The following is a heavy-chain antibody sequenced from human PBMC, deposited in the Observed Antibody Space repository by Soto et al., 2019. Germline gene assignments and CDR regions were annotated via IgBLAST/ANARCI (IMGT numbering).Heavy chain of an antibody. Sequence: EVQLLESGGGVVQPGGSLRLCCAASGFTLSNYAMSWLRQAPGKGLEWVSAMSDSGATTYYADSVKGRFTISRDNSMNTLYLQMNSLRVDDTAIYYCARDFRGGSHKNWFDPWGQGTLVTVSS. V-gene: IGHV3-23*01. CDR2: MSDSGATT. D-gene: IGHD3-10*01. CDR3: ARDFRGGSHKNWFDP. J-gene: IGHJ5*02. CDR1: GFTLSNYA.